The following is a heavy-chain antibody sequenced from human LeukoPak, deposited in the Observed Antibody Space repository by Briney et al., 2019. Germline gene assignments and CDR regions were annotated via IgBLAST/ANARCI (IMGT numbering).Heavy chain of an antibody. D-gene: IGHD3-22*01. CDR1: GGSISSYY. CDR3: ARHAYYYDSSGYWLDY. J-gene: IGHJ4*02. Sequence: SETLSLTCTVSGGSISSYYWSWIRQPAGKGLEWIGRIYTSGSTNYNPSLKSRVTMSVDTSKNQFSLKLSSVTAADTAVYYCARHAYYYDSSGYWLDYWGQGTLVTVSS. CDR2: IYTSGST. V-gene: IGHV4-4*07.